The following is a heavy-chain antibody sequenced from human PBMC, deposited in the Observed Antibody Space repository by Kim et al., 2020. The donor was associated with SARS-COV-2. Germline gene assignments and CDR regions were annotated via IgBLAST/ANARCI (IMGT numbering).Heavy chain of an antibody. CDR3: ARGGKIVVVPAAMGYYYYGRDV. CDR1: GFTFSSYG. Sequence: GGSLRLSCAASGFTFSSYGMHWVRQAPGKGLEWVAVIWYDGSNKYYADSVKGRFTISRDNSKNTLYLQMNSLRAEDTAVYYCARGGKIVVVPAAMGYYYYGRDVWGQGTTVTVSS. D-gene: IGHD2-2*01. CDR2: IWYDGSNK. J-gene: IGHJ6*02. V-gene: IGHV3-33*01.